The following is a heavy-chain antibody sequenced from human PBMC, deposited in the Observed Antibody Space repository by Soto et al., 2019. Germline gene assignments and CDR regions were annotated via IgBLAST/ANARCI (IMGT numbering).Heavy chain of an antibody. V-gene: IGHV1-69*01. J-gene: IGHJ4*02. D-gene: IGHD3-10*01. CDR3: ARDRDDYGSGNYYNRIDF. Sequence: QVQLVQSGAEVKKPGSSVKVSCKASGGIFSTYAISWLLQAPGQGLEWMVGIIPLFGTPNYAQRFQGRVTITADESTSTAYMELSRLRSEDTAVYYCARDRDDYGSGNYYNRIDFWGQGTLVTVSS. CDR2: IIPLFGTP. CDR1: GGIFSTYA.